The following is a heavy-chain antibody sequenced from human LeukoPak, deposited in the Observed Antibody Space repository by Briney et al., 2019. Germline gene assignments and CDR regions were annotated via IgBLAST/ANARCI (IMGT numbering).Heavy chain of an antibody. CDR2: IIPIFGTA. J-gene: IGHJ3*02. Sequence: ASVKVSCKASGYTFTGYYMHWVRQAPGQGLEWMGGIIPIFGTANYAQKFQGRVTITADESTSTAYMELSSLRSEDTAVYYCARATYSSSSRDAFDIWGQGTMVTVSS. D-gene: IGHD6-6*01. CDR3: ARATYSSSSRDAFDI. V-gene: IGHV1-69*13. CDR1: GYTFTGYY.